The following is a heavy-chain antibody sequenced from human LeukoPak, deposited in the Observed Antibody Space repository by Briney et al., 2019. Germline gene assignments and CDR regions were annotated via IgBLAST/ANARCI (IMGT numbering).Heavy chain of an antibody. CDR3: AKDTKLTRRGDLDY. J-gene: IGHJ4*02. CDR1: GFTFSSYA. D-gene: IGHD3-16*01. Sequence: PGGSLRLSCAASGFTFSSYAMSWVRQAPGKGLEWVSAISGSGGSTYYADSVKGRFTISRDNSKNTLYLQMNSLRAEDTAVYYCAKDTKLTRRGDLDYWGQGTLVTVSS. V-gene: IGHV3-23*01. CDR2: ISGSGGST.